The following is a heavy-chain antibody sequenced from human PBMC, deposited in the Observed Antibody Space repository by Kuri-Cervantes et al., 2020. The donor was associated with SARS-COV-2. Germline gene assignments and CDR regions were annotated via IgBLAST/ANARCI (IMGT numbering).Heavy chain of an antibody. CDR1: GFTFSRYA. CDR3: ARDRVGVHDS. Sequence: LSLTCAASGFTFSRYAMHWVRQAPGKGLEWVAVISYDGTNKDYTASGKGRITISRDNSQNTLYLQMKSLRTEDTALYYCARDRVGVHDSWGQGTLVTVSS. CDR2: ISYDGTNK. V-gene: IGHV3-30-3*01. D-gene: IGHD2-21*01. J-gene: IGHJ4*02.